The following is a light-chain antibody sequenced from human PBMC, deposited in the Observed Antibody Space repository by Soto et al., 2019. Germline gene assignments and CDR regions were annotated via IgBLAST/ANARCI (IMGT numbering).Light chain of an antibody. V-gene: IGLV1-44*01. J-gene: IGLJ1*01. CDR2: SDT. CDR1: SSNIGSNI. CDR3: AAWDDSLNGFV. Sequence: QSVLTQPPSASGTPGQRVTISCSGTSSNIGSNIVTWYQQLPGTAPKLLIYSDTQRPSGVPDRFSGSKSGTSASLAISGLQSADDADYYCAAWDDSLNGFVFGSGTKLTVL.